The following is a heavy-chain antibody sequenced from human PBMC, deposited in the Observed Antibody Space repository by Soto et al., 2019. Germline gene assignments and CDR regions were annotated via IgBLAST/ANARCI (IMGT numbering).Heavy chain of an antibody. J-gene: IGHJ6*02. CDR3: ARGGLGTFYDFWSGYSISYYGMDV. D-gene: IGHD3-3*01. V-gene: IGHV1-2*02. CDR1: GYTFSDYY. CDR2: INPNSGGT. Sequence: QVQLVQSGAEVKKPGASVKVSCKASGYTFSDYYIHWVRQAPGQGLEWMGWINPNSGGTNYAQKFQGRVTMTRDTSISTAYMELSRLRSDDTAVYYCARGGLGTFYDFWSGYSISYYGMDVWGQGTTVIVSS.